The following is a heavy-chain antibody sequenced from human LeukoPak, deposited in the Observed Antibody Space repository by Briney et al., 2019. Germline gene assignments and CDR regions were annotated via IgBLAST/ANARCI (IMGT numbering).Heavy chain of an antibody. J-gene: IGHJ3*02. CDR1: GFTFSNYW. V-gene: IGHV3-7*01. D-gene: IGHD3-16*01. Sequence: PGESLRLSCAASGFTFSNYWMNWVRQAPGKGLEWVASIKEDGSDEYYVDSVKGRFIISRDNTKSSLYLQMNSLRAEDTAVYYCASRGRAIWGQGTMVTVSS. CDR2: IKEDGSDE. CDR3: ASRGRAI.